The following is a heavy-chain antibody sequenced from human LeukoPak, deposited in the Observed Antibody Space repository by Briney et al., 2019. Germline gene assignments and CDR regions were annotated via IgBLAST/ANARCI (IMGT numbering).Heavy chain of an antibody. CDR3: VKDPGSEEFDY. CDR1: GFTVSSNY. Sequence: GGSLRLSCAASGFTVSSNYMSWVRQAPGKGLEWVSVIYSGGSTYYADSVKGRFTISRDNSKNTLYLQMSSLRAEDTAVYYCVKDPGSEEFDYWGQGTLVTVSS. J-gene: IGHJ4*02. CDR2: IYSGGST. D-gene: IGHD3-10*01. V-gene: IGHV3-53*05.